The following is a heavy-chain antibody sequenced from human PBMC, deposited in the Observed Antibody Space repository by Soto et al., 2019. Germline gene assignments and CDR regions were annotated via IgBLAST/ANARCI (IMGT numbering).Heavy chain of an antibody. V-gene: IGHV3-74*01. CDR1: GFTFSSYW. D-gene: IGHD2-15*01. Sequence: EVQLVESGGGLVQPGGSLRLSCAAPGFTFSSYWMHGVRQAPGKGLVWVSRINSEGSSTSYADPVKGRFTISRDNAKNTLYLQMNSLRAEDTAVYYCVRTSLVVAAATREDYWGQGTLVTVSS. J-gene: IGHJ4*02. CDR3: VRTSLVVAAATREDY. CDR2: INSEGSST.